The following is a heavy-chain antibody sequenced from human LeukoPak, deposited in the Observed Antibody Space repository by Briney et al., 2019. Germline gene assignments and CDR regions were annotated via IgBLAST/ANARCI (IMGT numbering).Heavy chain of an antibody. CDR2: ICSNGGST. V-gene: IGHV3-64D*06. Sequence: PGGSLRLSCSASGFTFSSYAMHWVRQAPGKGLEYVSAICSNGGSTYYADSVKGRFTISRDNSKNTLYLQMSSLRAEDTAVYYCVPIVVVPAAIGYWGQGTLVTVSS. J-gene: IGHJ4*02. CDR1: GFTFSSYA. D-gene: IGHD2-2*01. CDR3: VPIVVVPAAIGY.